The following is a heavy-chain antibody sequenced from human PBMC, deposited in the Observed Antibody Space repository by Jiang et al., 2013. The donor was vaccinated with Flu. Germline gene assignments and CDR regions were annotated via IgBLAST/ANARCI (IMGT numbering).Heavy chain of an antibody. CDR3: AATFLEWLSRDYYYYYMDV. V-gene: IGHV1-69*13. Sequence: SAEVKKPGASVKVSCKASGGTFSSYAISWVRQAPGQGLEWMGGIIPIFGTANYAQKFQGRVTITADESTSTAYMELSSLRSEDTAVYYCAATFLEWLSRDYYYYYMDVWGKGTTVTVSS. J-gene: IGHJ6*03. D-gene: IGHD3-3*02. CDR2: IIPIFGTA. CDR1: GGTFSSYA.